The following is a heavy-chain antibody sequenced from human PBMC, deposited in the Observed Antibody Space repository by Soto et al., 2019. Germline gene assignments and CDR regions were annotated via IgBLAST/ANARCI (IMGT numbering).Heavy chain of an antibody. V-gene: IGHV4-59*12. D-gene: IGHD4-17*01. CDR3: VRGADYGDYAF. Sequence: PSETLSLTCTVSGGSISGYYWSWVRQPPGKGLEYIGFIYYTGNTDYSPSLNSRVTISLDTSKNHFSLKLYSVTAADSAVYYCVRGADYGDYAFRGQGSLVTVSS. CDR1: GGSISGYY. CDR2: IYYTGNT. J-gene: IGHJ4*02.